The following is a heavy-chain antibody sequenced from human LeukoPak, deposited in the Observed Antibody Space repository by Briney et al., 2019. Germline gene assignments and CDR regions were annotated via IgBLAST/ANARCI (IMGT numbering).Heavy chain of an antibody. D-gene: IGHD3-22*01. CDR2: INPNSGGT. CDR3: ARGGGDSSDYYYFDY. J-gene: IGHJ4*02. Sequence: ASVKVSCKASGYTFTGYYMHWVRQAPGQGLEWMGWINPNSGGTNYAQKFQGWVTMTRDTSISTAYMELSRLRSDDTAVYYCARGGGDSSDYYYFDYWGQGTLVTVSS. CDR1: GYTFTGYY. V-gene: IGHV1-2*04.